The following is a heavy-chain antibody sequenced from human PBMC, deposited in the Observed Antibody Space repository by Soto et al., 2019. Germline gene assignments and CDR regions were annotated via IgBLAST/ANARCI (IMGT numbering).Heavy chain of an antibody. CDR1: GFTFSDYY. CDR3: ARFRSSGWQGGYFDY. J-gene: IGHJ4*02. V-gene: IGHV3-11*06. CDR2: ISSSSSYT. Sequence: GGSLRFSCAASGFTFSDYYMSWIRQAPGKGLEWVSYISSSSSYTNYADSVKGRFTISRDNAKNSLYLQMNSLRAEDTAVYYCARFRSSGWQGGYFDYWGQGTLVTVSS. D-gene: IGHD6-19*01.